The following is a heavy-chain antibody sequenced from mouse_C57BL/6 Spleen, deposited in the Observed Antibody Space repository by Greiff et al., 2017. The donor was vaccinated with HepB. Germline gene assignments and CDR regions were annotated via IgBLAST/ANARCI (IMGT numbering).Heavy chain of an antibody. Sequence: EVKLQESGPELVKPGASVKMSCKASGYTFTDYNMHWVKQSHGKSLEWIGYINPNNGGTSYNQKFKGKATLTVNKSSSTAYMELRSLTSEDSAVYYCAREGLLRDAMDYWGQGTSVTVSS. CDR3: AREGLLRDAMDY. V-gene: IGHV1-22*01. CDR2: INPNNGGT. J-gene: IGHJ4*01. D-gene: IGHD2-10*01. CDR1: GYTFTDYN.